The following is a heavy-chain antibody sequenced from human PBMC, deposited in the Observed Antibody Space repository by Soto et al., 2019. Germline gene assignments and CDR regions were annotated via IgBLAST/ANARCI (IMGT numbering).Heavy chain of an antibody. CDR2: THHSGST. V-gene: IGHV4-34*01. Sequence: PSETLSLTCAVYGGSLSGNYWGWIRQPPGKGLEWIGETHHSGSTAYNPSLKSRVTISVDTSRNQFSLKLNSVTAADTAVYYCARTTAAIHLNYWSQGTLVPVSS. CDR1: GGSLSGNY. CDR3: ARTTAAIHLNY. J-gene: IGHJ4*02. D-gene: IGHD2-21*02.